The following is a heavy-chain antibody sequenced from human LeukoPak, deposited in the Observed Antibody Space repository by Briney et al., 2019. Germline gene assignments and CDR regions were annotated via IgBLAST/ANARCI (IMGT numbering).Heavy chain of an antibody. CDR3: ARGNYCTNGVCFGLDY. CDR2: ISSSGSTI. V-gene: IGHV3-48*03. J-gene: IGHJ4*02. D-gene: IGHD2-8*01. Sequence: GGSLRLSCAASGFTFSSYEMNWVRQAPGKGLEWVSYISSSGSTIYYADSVKGRFTISRDNAKNSLYLQMNSQRAEDTAVYYCARGNYCTNGVCFGLDYWGQGTLVTVSS. CDR1: GFTFSSYE.